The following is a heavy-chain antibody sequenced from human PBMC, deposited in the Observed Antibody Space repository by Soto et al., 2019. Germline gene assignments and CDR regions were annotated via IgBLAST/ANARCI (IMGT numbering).Heavy chain of an antibody. CDR2: IYYSGGT. V-gene: IGHV4-61*08. Sequence: PSETLSLTXTVSGAALSSGGYFYTWVRQPPGKGLEWLEYIYYSGGTNYNPSLKSRVTISLDKSKSQFSLRLISVTAADTAVYYCTREQSDDNYFDPWGQGTLVTVSS. CDR1: GAALSSGGYF. J-gene: IGHJ5*02. CDR3: TREQSDDNYFDP. D-gene: IGHD6-19*01.